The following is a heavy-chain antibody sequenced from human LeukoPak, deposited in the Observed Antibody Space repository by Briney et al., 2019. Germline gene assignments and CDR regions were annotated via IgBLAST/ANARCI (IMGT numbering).Heavy chain of an antibody. V-gene: IGHV3-15*01. CDR3: STLWYGA. CDR1: GFTFTNAW. D-gene: IGHD3-10*01. Sequence: GGSLRLSCAASGFTFTNAWMYWVRQAPGKGLEWVGRIKSKTDGGTSDYAAPVTGRLTISRDDSKSTLYLEMNSLKTEDTGVYYCSTLWYGAWGQGTLVTVSS. J-gene: IGHJ5*02. CDR2: IKSKTDGGTS.